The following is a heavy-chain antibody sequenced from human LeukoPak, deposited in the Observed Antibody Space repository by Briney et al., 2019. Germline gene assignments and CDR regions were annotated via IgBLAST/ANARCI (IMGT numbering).Heavy chain of an antibody. J-gene: IGHJ5*02. V-gene: IGHV3-48*03. CDR1: GFTLSSYE. Sequence: PGGSLRLSCAASGFTLSSYEMNWVPPDPGKSLEWVSYISSSGRNIYYADSVKGRFTISRDNAKNSLSLQMNSLRGEDTAVYYCARGYTFTSNWFDPWGQGTLVTVSA. CDR2: ISSSGRNI. CDR3: ARGYTFTSNWFDP. D-gene: IGHD6-13*01.